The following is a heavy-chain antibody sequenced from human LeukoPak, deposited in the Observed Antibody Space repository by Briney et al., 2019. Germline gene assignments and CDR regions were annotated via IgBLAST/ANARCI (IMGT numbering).Heavy chain of an antibody. J-gene: IGHJ4*02. CDR1: GFTFSSYA. CDR3: AKGFVPDYYGSGAFDY. V-gene: IGHV3-23*01. CDR2: ISGSGGST. D-gene: IGHD3-10*01. Sequence: RGSLRLSCAAPGFTFSSYAMSWVRQAPGKGLEWVSAISGSGGSTYYADSVKGRFTISRDNSKNTLYLQMNSLRAEDTAVYYCAKGFVPDYYGSGAFDYWGQGTLVTVSS.